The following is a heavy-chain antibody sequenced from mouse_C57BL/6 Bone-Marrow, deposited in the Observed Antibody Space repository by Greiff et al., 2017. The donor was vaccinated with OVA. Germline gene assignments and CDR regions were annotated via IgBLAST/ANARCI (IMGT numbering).Heavy chain of an antibody. D-gene: IGHD3-1*01. V-gene: IGHV5-17*01. J-gene: IGHJ2*01. CDR1: GFTFSDSG. CDR3: ARERLAPDY. Sequence: EVKLVESGGGLVTPGGSLKLSCAASGFTFSDSGMHWVRQAPETGLEWVAYISSGSSTISYADTVKGRITISRDNAKNTLFLQMTSLRSEDTAMYYCARERLAPDYWGQGTTLTVSS. CDR2: ISSGSSTI.